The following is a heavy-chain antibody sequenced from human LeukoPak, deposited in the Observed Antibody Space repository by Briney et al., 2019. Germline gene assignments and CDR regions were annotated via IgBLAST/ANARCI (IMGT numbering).Heavy chain of an antibody. Sequence: ASVKVSCKASGGTFSSYAISWVRQAPGQGLEWMGGIIPIFGTANYAQKFQGRVTITTDESTSTAYMELSSLRSEDTAVYYCARGQHYYDSSGYPYYYYYMDVWGKGTTVTVSS. V-gene: IGHV1-69*05. J-gene: IGHJ6*03. CDR2: IIPIFGTA. CDR3: ARGQHYYDSSGYPYYYYYMDV. D-gene: IGHD3-22*01. CDR1: GGTFSSYA.